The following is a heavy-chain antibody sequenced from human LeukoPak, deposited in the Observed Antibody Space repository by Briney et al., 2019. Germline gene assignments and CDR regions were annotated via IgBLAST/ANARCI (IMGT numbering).Heavy chain of an antibody. J-gene: IGHJ4*02. D-gene: IGHD5-24*01. CDR3: ARHAGSGRKDGYNR. V-gene: IGHV5-51*01. Sequence: GESLKISCEGSGHSFTNYWIAWVRQMPGKGLEWMGIIYPGDSDTRYSPSFQGQVTISADKSINTAYLQWSSLKASDTAMYYCARHAGSGRKDGYNRWGQGTLVTVSS. CDR2: IYPGDSDT. CDR1: GHSFTNYW.